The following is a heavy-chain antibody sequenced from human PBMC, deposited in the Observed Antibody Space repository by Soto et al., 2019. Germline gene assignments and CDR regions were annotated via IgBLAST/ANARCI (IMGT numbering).Heavy chain of an antibody. V-gene: IGHV1-2*04. J-gene: IGHJ6*02. D-gene: IGHD2-8*01. CDR1: GYSFTDYH. Sequence: ASVKVSCKASGYSFTDYHIHRVRQAPGQGLEWRGRINPKSGGTSTAQKFQGWVTMTTDTSSSTASMELSRLTSDDTANYYCARGVSTDCSNGVCSFFYSHDRDGWGQGTTVTVSS. CDR3: ARGVSTDCSNGVCSFFYSHDRDG. CDR2: INPKSGGT.